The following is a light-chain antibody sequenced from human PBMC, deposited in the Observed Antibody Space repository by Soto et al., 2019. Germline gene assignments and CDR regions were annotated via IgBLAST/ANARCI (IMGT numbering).Light chain of an antibody. CDR2: AAS. J-gene: IGKJ2*01. CDR1: QGISSY. Sequence: IQLTQSPSSLSASVGDRVTITCRASQGISSYFAWYQQKPGKAPKVLIYAASTLQNGVPPRFSGSGSGTDFTLPISSLQPEDFATYYCQQLNAYPYTFGQGTQLEIK. CDR3: QQLNAYPYT. V-gene: IGKV1-9*01.